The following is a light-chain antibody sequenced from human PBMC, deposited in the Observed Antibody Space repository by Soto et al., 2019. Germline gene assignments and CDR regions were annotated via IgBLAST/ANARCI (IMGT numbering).Light chain of an antibody. J-gene: IGLJ2*01. V-gene: IGLV2-8*01. CDR3: SSYAGSNNVV. CDR1: SSDIGGYNY. CDR2: EVS. Sequence: ALTQPPSASGSPGQSVTISCTGTSSDIGGYNYVSWYQQHPGKAPKLMIYEVSKRPSGVPDRFSGSKSGNTASLTVSGLQAEDEADYYCSSYAGSNNVVFGGGTKVTV.